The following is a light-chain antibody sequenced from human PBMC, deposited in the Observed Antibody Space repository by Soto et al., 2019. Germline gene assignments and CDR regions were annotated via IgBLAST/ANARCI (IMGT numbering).Light chain of an antibody. V-gene: IGLV1-40*01. CDR3: QSYDNSLSSRV. CDR1: SSNTGAGYD. J-gene: IGLJ7*01. CDR2: ENN. Sequence: QSVLTQPPSVSGAPGQRVTISCTGSSSNTGAGYDVHRYQQLPGTAPKLLIYENNNRPSGVPDRFSGSKSGTSASLAITGLQAEDEAVYYCQSYDNSLSSRVFGGGTQLTVL.